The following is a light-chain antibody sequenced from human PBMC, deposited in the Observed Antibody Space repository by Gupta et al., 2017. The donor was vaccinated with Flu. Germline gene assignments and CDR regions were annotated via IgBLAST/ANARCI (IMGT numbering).Light chain of an antibody. Sequence: DIQMTQSLSSLSASVGDRVTITCRASQSISSYLHWYQQKPGKAPKLLIYAASSWQSGVPSRFSGSGSGTXFTLNIXRLEPEDVAIYYCRQSLSTPRTFGXGTKVEIK. CDR1: QSISSY. V-gene: IGKV1-39*01. CDR3: RQSLSTPRT. CDR2: AAS. J-gene: IGKJ1*01.